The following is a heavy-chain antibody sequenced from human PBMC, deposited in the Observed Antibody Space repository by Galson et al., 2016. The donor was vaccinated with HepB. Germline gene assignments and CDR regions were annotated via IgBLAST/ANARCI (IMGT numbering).Heavy chain of an antibody. D-gene: IGHD5-18*01. J-gene: IGHJ4*02. Sequence: SLRLSCAASGFIVSNNHMNWLRQAPGKGLEWLSLIYSGGGTYYAASVKGRFSISRDTSKNTLYLQMNKVRGEDTAVYYCAYSRDVDTAMVDSFDYWGQGTLATVSS. CDR1: GFIVSNNH. CDR3: AYSRDVDTAMVDSFDY. V-gene: IGHV3-53*01. CDR2: IYSGGGT.